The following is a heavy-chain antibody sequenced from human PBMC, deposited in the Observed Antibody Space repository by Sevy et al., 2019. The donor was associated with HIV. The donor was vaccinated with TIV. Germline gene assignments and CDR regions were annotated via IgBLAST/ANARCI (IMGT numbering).Heavy chain of an antibody. CDR3: ARSPPIVVVPGAPSWFDP. D-gene: IGHD2-2*01. V-gene: IGHV4-34*01. Sequence: SETLSLTFAVHGGSFSGYYWNWIRQPPGKGLEWIGEINHSGSTNYNPSLKSRVTISVDTSKNQFSLKLSYVTAADTAVYYCARSPPIVVVPGAPSWFDPWGQGTLVTVSS. J-gene: IGHJ5*02. CDR1: GGSFSGYY. CDR2: INHSGST.